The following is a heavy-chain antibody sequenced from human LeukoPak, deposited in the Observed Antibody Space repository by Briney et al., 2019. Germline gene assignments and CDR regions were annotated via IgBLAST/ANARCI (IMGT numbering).Heavy chain of an antibody. CDR3: ARGGPRTYGSGSYSAFDP. V-gene: IGHV1-69*06. CDR1: GGTFSSYA. D-gene: IGHD3-10*01. Sequence: ASVKVSCKASGGTFSSYAISWVRQAPGRGLEWMGGIIPIFGTANYAQKFQGRVTITADKSTSTAYMELSSLRSEDTAVYYCARGGPRTYGSGSYSAFDPWGQGTLVTVSS. CDR2: IIPIFGTA. J-gene: IGHJ5*02.